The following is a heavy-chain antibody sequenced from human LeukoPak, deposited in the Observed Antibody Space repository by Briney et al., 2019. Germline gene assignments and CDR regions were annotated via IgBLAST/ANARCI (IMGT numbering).Heavy chain of an antibody. CDR2: IRYDGSNE. V-gene: IGHV3-30*02. Sequence: GGSLRLSCAASRFTFSSYGMHWVRQAPGKGLEWVTFIRYDGSNEYYADSVKGRFTMSRDNSKNPLYLQINSHRAEGPAVYFCAKDTPAYDSSGYYYPYLDYGGQGTLVTVSS. J-gene: IGHJ4*02. D-gene: IGHD3-22*01. CDR3: AKDTPAYDSSGYYYPYLDY. CDR1: RFTFSSYG.